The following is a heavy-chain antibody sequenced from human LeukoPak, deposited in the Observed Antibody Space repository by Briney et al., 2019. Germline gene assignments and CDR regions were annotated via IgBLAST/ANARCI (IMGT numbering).Heavy chain of an antibody. J-gene: IGHJ4*02. CDR2: INPSGGSP. V-gene: IGHV1-46*01. CDR3: ARGDPVYEWLDF. CDR1: GYTFTDYY. D-gene: IGHD2-8*01. Sequence: ASVKVSCKTSGYTFTDYYVHWVRQAPGQGLEWMGIINPSGGSPSYAQKFQGRITVTSDLSTSTVYMALSSLRSEDTAVYYCARGDPVYEWLDFWGQETLVTVPS.